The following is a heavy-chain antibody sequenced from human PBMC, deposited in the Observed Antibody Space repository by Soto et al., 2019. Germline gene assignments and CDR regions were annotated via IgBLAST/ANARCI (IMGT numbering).Heavy chain of an antibody. CDR2: ISNAGSGSI. CDR3: ARESDHYQDFFQN. CDR1: GYPFPSFE. Sequence: AASVKVSCKTSGYPFPSFEVHWIRQAPGQRPEWMGGISNAGSGSIKYSQKFEDRLTITGDKRATTVYMTLSSLTSEDTATYYCARESDHYQDFFQNWGQGTQVTVSS. V-gene: IGHV1-3*01. J-gene: IGHJ4*02. D-gene: IGHD3-22*01.